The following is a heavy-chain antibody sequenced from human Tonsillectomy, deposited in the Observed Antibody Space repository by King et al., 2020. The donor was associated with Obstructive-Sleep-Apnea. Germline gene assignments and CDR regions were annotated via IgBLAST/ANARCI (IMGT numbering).Heavy chain of an antibody. CDR1: GFTFSSYA. J-gene: IGHJ6*02. D-gene: IGHD3-22*01. CDR2: ISGSGGST. Sequence: VQLVESGGGLVQPGGSLRLSCAASGFTFSSYAMSWVRQAPGKGLEWVSAISGSGGSTYYADSVKGRFTISRDNSKNTLYLQMNSLRAEDTAVYYCAKRDHYYDQRDYYGMDVWGPGTTVTVPS. CDR3: AKRDHYYDQRDYYGMDV. V-gene: IGHV3-23*04.